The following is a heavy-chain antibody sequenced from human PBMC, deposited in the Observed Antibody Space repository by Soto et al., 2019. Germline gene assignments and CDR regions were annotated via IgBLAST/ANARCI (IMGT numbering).Heavy chain of an antibody. V-gene: IGHV1-69*01. Sequence: QVQLVQSGAEVKKPGSSVKVSCKASGGTFSSYAISWVRQAPGQGLEWMGGIIPIFGTANYAQKFQGRVTITADESTSTAYMELSSLRSEDTAVYYCARGIAAALSAYYYYGMDVWGQGTTVTVSS. D-gene: IGHD6-13*01. CDR3: ARGIAAALSAYYYYGMDV. CDR1: GGTFSSYA. CDR2: IIPIFGTA. J-gene: IGHJ6*02.